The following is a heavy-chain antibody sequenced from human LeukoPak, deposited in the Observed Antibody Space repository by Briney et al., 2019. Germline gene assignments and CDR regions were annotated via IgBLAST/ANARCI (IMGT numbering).Heavy chain of an antibody. D-gene: IGHD3-16*01. V-gene: IGHV3-7*05. J-gene: IGHJ3*02. CDR2: IKQDGSEK. CDR1: GFTFSSYW. CDR3: ARLVWGGGSLDAFDI. Sequence: TGGSLRLSCAASGFTFSSYWMTWVRQAPGKGLEWVAKIKQDGSEKYYVDSVKGRFTISRDNAKNSLYLQMSSLGAEDTAVYYCARLVWGGGSLDAFDIWGQGTMVTVSS.